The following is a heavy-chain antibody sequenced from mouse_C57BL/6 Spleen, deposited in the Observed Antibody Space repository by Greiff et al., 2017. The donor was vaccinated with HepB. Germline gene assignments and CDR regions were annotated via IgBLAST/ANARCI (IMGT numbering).Heavy chain of an antibody. J-gene: IGHJ3*01. Sequence: QVQLKESGPELVKPGASVKISCKASGYTFTDYYINWVKQRPGQGLEWIGWIFPGSGSTYYNEKFKGKATLTVDKSSSTAYMLLSSLTSEDSAVYFCASGYYGSSYGWFAYWGQGTLVTVSA. CDR3: ASGYYGSSYGWFAY. CDR1: GYTFTDYY. D-gene: IGHD1-1*01. CDR2: IFPGSGST. V-gene: IGHV1-75*01.